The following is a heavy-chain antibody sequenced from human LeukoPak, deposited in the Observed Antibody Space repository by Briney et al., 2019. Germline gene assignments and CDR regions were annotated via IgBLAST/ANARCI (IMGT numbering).Heavy chain of an antibody. CDR2: ISYDGSNK. V-gene: IGHV3-30*01. J-gene: IGHJ4*02. CDR1: GFTYTSHA. CDR3: ARASYYYDSSGYYLDLDY. D-gene: IGHD3-22*01. Sequence: QPGRSLRLSCAASGFTYTSHAMHWVRQAPGKGLEWVAVISYDGSNKYYADSVKGRFTISRDNSKNTLYLQMNSLRAEDTAVYYCARASYYYDSSGYYLDLDYWGQGTLVTVSS.